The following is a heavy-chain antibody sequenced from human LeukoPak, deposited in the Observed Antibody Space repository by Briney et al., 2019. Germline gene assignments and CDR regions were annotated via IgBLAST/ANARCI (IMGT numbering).Heavy chain of an antibody. Sequence: PGGSLRLSCAASGFTFSSYWIDWVRQAPGKGLEWVAVISYDGSNKYYADSVKGRFTISRDNSKNTLYLQMNSLRAADTAVYYWAKDQKRGYSYAYLFYYYMHFWGKGTTVTISS. D-gene: IGHD5-18*01. CDR3: AKDQKRGYSYAYLFYYYMHF. V-gene: IGHV3-30*18. CDR2: ISYDGSNK. J-gene: IGHJ6*03. CDR1: GFTFSSYW.